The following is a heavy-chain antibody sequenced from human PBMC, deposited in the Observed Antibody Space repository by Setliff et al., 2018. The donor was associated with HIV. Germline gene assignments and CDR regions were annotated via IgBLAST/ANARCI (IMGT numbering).Heavy chain of an antibody. CDR1: GFTFSSYA. Sequence: GGSLRLSCATSGFTFSSYAMSWVRQAPGKGLEWASGISGSGAYAFYGDSVKGRFVISRDNSKNTLYVQMNSLRAEDTAVYYCATFHDTGTLTSFDYWGQGTLVTVSS. V-gene: IGHV3-23*01. CDR3: ATFHDTGTLTSFDY. D-gene: IGHD4-17*01. CDR2: ISGSGAYA. J-gene: IGHJ4*02.